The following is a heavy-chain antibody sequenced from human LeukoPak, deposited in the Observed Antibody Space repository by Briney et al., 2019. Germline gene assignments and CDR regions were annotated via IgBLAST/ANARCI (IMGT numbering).Heavy chain of an antibody. CDR3: AIVSLAYCGGDCYSGFDY. V-gene: IGHV3-43*01. J-gene: IGHJ4*02. CDR1: GFTFDDYT. D-gene: IGHD2-21*02. CDR2: ISWDGGST. Sequence: GGSLRLSCAASGFTFDDYTMHWVRQAPGKGLEWVSLISWDGGSTYYADSVKGRFTISRDNSKNSLYLQMNSLRTEGTALYYCAIVSLAYCGGDCYSGFDYWGQGTLVTVSS.